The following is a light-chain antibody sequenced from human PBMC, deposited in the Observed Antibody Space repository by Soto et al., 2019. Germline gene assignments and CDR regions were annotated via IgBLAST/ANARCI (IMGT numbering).Light chain of an antibody. Sequence: EIVLTQSPDTLSLSPGERATLSCRASQSVSSYLAWYQQKPGQAPRLLIHDASNRATGIPARFSGSGSGTDFTLTISSLEPEDFAVYYCQHRTNWWTFGQGTKVEIK. CDR3: QHRTNWWT. J-gene: IGKJ1*01. CDR1: QSVSSY. V-gene: IGKV3-11*01. CDR2: DAS.